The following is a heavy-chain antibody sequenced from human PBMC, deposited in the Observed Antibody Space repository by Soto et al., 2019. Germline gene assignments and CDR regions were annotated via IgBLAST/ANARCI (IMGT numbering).Heavy chain of an antibody. Sequence: QVQLVQSGAAVKKPGYSVQVSCQASGGTFSSSTISWGRQAPGHGLELMGGIIPVFVTPTYAPKFQGRVPITADEPTTTAYMELTGQTPEDTAGHCCAIGPRTGRGGMDVGGQGTTVTVS. V-gene: IGHV1-69*01. CDR1: GGTFSSST. CDR2: IIPVFVTP. CDR3: AIGPRTGRGGMDV. J-gene: IGHJ6*02.